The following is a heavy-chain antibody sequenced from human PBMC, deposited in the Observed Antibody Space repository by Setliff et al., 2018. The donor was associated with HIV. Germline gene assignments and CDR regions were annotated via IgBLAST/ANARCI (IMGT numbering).Heavy chain of an antibody. J-gene: IGHJ4*02. CDR1: GGSFSGYY. Sequence: PSETLSLTCAVYGGSFSGYYWSWIRQPPGKGLEWIGEIHHSGSTNNNPSLKSRVTISLAASKNQFSLKLRSVTVADTAVYYCARTQPDTIFGVVIFDCWGQGTQVTVSS. V-gene: IGHV4-34*01. CDR2: IHHSGST. CDR3: ARTQPDTIFGVVIFDC. D-gene: IGHD3-3*01.